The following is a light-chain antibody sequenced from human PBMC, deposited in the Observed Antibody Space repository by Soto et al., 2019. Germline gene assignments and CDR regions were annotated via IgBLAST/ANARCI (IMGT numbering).Light chain of an antibody. CDR1: QGVSSN. J-gene: IGKJ1*01. CDR3: QQYNNWPWT. Sequence: EIVMTHSPATLSVSPGERATLSCRASQGVSSNLAWYQQKPGQAPRLLIYGASTRATGIPARFSGSGSGTEFTLTISSLQSEDFAVYYCQQYNNWPWTFGQGTKVDIK. V-gene: IGKV3-15*01. CDR2: GAS.